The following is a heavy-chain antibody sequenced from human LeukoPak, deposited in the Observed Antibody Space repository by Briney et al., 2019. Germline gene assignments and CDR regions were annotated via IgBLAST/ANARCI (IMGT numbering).Heavy chain of an antibody. Sequence: SETLSLTCTVSGGSISSYYWSWIRQPPGKGLEWIGYIYYSGSTNYNPSLKSRVTISVDTSKNQFSLKLSSVTAADTAVYYCARGKPGIAVAGTVGMDVWGQGTTVTVSS. J-gene: IGHJ6*02. CDR3: ARGKPGIAVAGTVGMDV. CDR1: GGSISSYY. D-gene: IGHD6-19*01. CDR2: IYYSGST. V-gene: IGHV4-59*08.